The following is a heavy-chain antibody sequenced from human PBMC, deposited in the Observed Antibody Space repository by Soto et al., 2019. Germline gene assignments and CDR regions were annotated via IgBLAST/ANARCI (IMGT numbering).Heavy chain of an antibody. V-gene: IGHV1-69*01. D-gene: IGHD1-26*01. J-gene: IGHJ6*02. CDR3: ARDRWELRNYYDGMDV. Sequence: QVQLVQSGAEVKKPGSSVKVSCKASGGTFSSYAISWVRQAPGQGLEWMGGIIPIFGTANYAQKFQGRVTITADESTSTADMELSSLRSEDTAGYYCARDRWELRNYYDGMDVWGQGTTVTVSS. CDR1: GGTFSSYA. CDR2: IIPIFGTA.